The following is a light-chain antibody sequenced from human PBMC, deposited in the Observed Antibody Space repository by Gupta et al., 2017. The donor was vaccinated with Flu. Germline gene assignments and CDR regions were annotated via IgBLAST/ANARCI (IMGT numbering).Light chain of an antibody. V-gene: IGKV3-15*01. Sequence: EIVMTQSPATLSVSPGERATLSCRASQSVSSNLAWYQQKPGQAPRPLIYGASTRVTGIPARFSGSGSGTEFTLTISSRQSEDFAVYYCQQYNNWPLLTFGGGTKVEIK. CDR1: QSVSSN. CDR2: GAS. J-gene: IGKJ4*01. CDR3: QQYNNWPLLT.